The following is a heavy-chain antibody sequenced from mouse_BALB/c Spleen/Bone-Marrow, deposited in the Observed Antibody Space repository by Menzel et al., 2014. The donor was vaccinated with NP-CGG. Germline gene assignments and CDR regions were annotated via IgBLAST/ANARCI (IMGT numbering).Heavy chain of an antibody. Sequence: QVQLQQSGSVLVRPGASVKVSCKASGYTFTSSWIHWAKQRPGRGLEWIGEIHPNSGNTNYNEKFKGKATLTVDTSSSTAYVDLSSLTSEDSAVYYSARHYRPSYCFDYWGQGTTLIVSS. CDR3: ARHYRPSYCFDY. CDR1: GYTFTSSW. V-gene: IGHV1S130*01. CDR2: IHPNSGNT. D-gene: IGHD2-14*01. J-gene: IGHJ2*01.